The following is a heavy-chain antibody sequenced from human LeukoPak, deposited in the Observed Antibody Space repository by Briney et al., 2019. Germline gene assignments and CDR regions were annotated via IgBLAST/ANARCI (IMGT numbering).Heavy chain of an antibody. V-gene: IGHV4-34*01. CDR1: GGSFSHYY. CDR3: ARRWNYGRNYYIDV. CDR2: INDSGTI. Sequence: SETLSLTCAVYGGSFSHYYWSWIRQSPGMGLEWIGGINDSGTINYNPSLMSRVTISVDKSKNQFSLKLSSATAADTAVYYCARRWNYGRNYYIDVWGKGATVSVSS. D-gene: IGHD1-7*01. J-gene: IGHJ6*03.